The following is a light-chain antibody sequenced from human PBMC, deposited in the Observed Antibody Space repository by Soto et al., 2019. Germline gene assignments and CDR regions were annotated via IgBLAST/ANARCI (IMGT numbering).Light chain of an antibody. Sequence: QSALTQPASVSGSPGQSITISCTGTSSDVGGYNYVSWYQQHPGKAPKLMIYEVSNRPSGVSNRFSGSKSGNTASLTISGLQAEDEADYYCSSYTSSSTSVFGNGTKVT. CDR3: SSYTSSSTSV. V-gene: IGLV2-14*01. CDR1: SSDVGGYNY. J-gene: IGLJ1*01. CDR2: EVS.